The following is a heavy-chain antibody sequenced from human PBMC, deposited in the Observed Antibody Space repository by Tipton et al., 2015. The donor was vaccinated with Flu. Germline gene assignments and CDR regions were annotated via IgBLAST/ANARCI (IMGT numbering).Heavy chain of an antibody. CDR1: GGSISSGGYS. J-gene: IGHJ4*02. V-gene: IGHV4-30-2*01. D-gene: IGHD3-10*01. Sequence: LRLSCAVSGGSISSGGYSWSWIRQPSGKGLEWIGYIYHSGSTYYNPSLKSRVTISVDRSKNQFSLKLSSVTAADTAVYYCARGGLLWFGELSPGYFDYWGQGTLVTVSS. CDR2: IYHSGST. CDR3: ARGGLLWFGELSPGYFDY.